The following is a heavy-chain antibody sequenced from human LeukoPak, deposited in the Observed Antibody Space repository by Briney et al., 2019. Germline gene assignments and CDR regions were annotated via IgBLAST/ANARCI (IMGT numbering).Heavy chain of an antibody. V-gene: IGHV3-7*01. CDR1: GFTFSSYW. D-gene: IGHD5-18*01. J-gene: IGHJ6*03. Sequence: QAGGSLRLSCAASGFTFSSYWMSWVRQAPGKGPEWVANIKQDGSEKYYVDSVKGRFTISRDNAKNSLYLQMNSLRAEDTAVYYCARDQPLPGYSYGGTSYYMDVWGKGTTVTVSS. CDR2: IKQDGSEK. CDR3: ARDQPLPGYSYGGTSYYMDV.